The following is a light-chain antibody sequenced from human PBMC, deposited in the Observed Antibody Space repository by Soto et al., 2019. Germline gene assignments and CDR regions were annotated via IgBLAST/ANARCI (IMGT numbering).Light chain of an antibody. CDR3: MQALQTSYT. CDR1: QSLLNTNGNNY. Sequence: IVMTQSPLSLPVTPGEPASISCRSSQSLLNTNGNNYLDWYLQKPGQSPQLLIYLGSNRASGVPDRFSGSGSGTDFTLKISRVEAEDVGIYYCMQALQTSYTFGQGTKLEI. CDR2: LGS. V-gene: IGKV2-28*01. J-gene: IGKJ2*01.